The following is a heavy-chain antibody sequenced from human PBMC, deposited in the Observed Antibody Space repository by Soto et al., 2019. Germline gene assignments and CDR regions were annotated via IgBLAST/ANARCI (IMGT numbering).Heavy chain of an antibody. CDR1: GYSFTSYW. Sequence: PGESLKISCKGSGYSFTSYWIGWVRQMPGKGLEWMGIIYPGDSDTRYSPSFQGQVTISADKSISTAYLQWSSLKASDTAMYYCARAKYCSGGSCYYYYGMDVWGQGXTVTV. CDR2: IYPGDSDT. J-gene: IGHJ6*02. V-gene: IGHV5-51*01. CDR3: ARAKYCSGGSCYYYYGMDV. D-gene: IGHD2-15*01.